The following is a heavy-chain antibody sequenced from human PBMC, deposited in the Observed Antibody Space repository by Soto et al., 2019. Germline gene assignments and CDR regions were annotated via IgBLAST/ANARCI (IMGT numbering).Heavy chain of an antibody. CDR1: GGSISSYY. Sequence: SETLSLTCTVSGGSISSYYWSWIRQPPGKGLEWIGYIYYSGSTNYNPSLKSRVTISVDTSKNQFSLKLSSATAADTAVYYCARVGLEADYDPFYYGMDVWGQGTTVTVSS. D-gene: IGHD3-22*01. J-gene: IGHJ6*02. CDR2: IYYSGST. CDR3: ARVGLEADYDPFYYGMDV. V-gene: IGHV4-59*01.